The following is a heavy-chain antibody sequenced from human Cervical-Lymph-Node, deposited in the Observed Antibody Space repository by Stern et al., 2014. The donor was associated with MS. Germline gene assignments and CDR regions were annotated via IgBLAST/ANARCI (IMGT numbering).Heavy chain of an antibody. CDR1: GYTFTSFA. CDR3: TRAFYGSQFGY. V-gene: IGHV1-3*01. CDR2: IVDGRGDT. D-gene: IGHD6-19*01. Sequence: QDQLVQSGAEVKKPGASVKVACEASGYTFTSFAIHWVRQAPGQRLEWLGWIVDGRGDTKYSQRFQDRVTITRDTSASTVYMEMSSLRSEDTAVYYCTRAFYGSQFGYWGQGTLVTVSS. J-gene: IGHJ4*02.